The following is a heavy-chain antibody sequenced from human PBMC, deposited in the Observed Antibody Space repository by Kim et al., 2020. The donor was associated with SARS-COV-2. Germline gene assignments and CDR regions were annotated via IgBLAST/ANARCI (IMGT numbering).Heavy chain of an antibody. V-gene: IGHV4-34*01. J-gene: IGHJ4*01. Sequence: SETLSLTCAVYGGSFSGYYWSWIRQPPGKGLEWIGEINHSGSTNYNPSLKSRVTISVDTSKNQFSLKLSSVTAADTAVYYCARRYCSSTSCYQPKYYFD. CDR1: GGSFSGYY. CDR2: INHSGST. CDR3: ARRYCSSTSCYQPKYYFD. D-gene: IGHD2-2*01.